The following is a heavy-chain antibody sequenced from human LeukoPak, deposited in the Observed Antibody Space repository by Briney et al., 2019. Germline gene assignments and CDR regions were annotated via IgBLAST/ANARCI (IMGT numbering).Heavy chain of an antibody. CDR2: IHGDDT. D-gene: IGHD6-19*01. Sequence: GGSLRLSCAASGFTVSSNYMSWVRQAPGKGLEWVSLIHGDDTHYADSVKGRFTISRDNSKNTLYLQMNSLRAGDTAIYYCARGTRGEQWPPGGFDYWGQGTLVTVSS. V-gene: IGHV3-53*01. J-gene: IGHJ4*02. CDR1: GFTVSSNY. CDR3: ARGTRGEQWPPGGFDY.